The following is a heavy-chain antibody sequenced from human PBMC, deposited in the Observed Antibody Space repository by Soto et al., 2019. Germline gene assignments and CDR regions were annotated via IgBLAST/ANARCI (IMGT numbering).Heavy chain of an antibody. V-gene: IGHV3-23*01. CDR3: AKDNRRQQLVHWFDP. J-gene: IGHJ5*02. CDR1: GFTFSSYA. D-gene: IGHD6-13*01. CDR2: ISGSGGST. Sequence: GGSLRLSCAASGFTFSSYAMSWVRQAPGKGLEWVSAISGSGGSTYYADSVKGRFTISRDNSKNTLYLQMNSLRAEDTAVYYCAKDNRRQQLVHWFDPWGQGTLVTVSS.